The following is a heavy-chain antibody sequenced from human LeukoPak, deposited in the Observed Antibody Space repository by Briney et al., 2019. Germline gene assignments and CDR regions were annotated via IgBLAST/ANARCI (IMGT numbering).Heavy chain of an antibody. D-gene: IGHD2-15*01. CDR1: GYSFTSYW. CDR2: IYPGDSDT. V-gene: IGHV5-51*01. Sequence: GESLKISCKGSGYSFTSYWLGWVRQMPGKGLEWMGIIYPGDSDTRYSPSFQGQVTISADKSISTAYLQWSSLKASDTAMYYCARPRCSGGSCYYFDYWGQGTLVTVSS. CDR3: ARPRCSGGSCYYFDY. J-gene: IGHJ4*02.